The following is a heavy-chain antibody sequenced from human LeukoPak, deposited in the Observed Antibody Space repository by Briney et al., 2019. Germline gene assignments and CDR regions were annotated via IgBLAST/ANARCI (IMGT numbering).Heavy chain of an antibody. V-gene: IGHV3-30*18. CDR2: ISYDGSSK. CDR1: GFTFSSYC. D-gene: IGHD6-13*01. CDR3: AKVGEQQLANY. J-gene: IGHJ4*02. Sequence: GGSLRLSCAASGFTFSSYCVHWVRHAPGKGLEWVAVISYDGSSKYYADSVKGRFTISRDNSKNTLYLQMNSLRGEGTAVYYCAKVGEQQLANYWGQGTLVTVSS.